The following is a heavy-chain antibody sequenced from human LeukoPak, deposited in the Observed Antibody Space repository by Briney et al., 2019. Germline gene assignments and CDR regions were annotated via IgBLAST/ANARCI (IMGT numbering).Heavy chain of an antibody. CDR2: IYYSGST. Sequence: SETLSLTCTVSGGSISSYYWSWIRQPPEKGLEWIGYIYYSGSTNYNPSLKSRVTISVDTSKNQFSLKLSSVTAADTAVYYCARDRVVLTAGSPGTFDPWGQGTLVTVSS. D-gene: IGHD2-21*02. CDR3: ARDRVVLTAGSPGTFDP. CDR1: GGSISSYY. V-gene: IGHV4-59*01. J-gene: IGHJ5*02.